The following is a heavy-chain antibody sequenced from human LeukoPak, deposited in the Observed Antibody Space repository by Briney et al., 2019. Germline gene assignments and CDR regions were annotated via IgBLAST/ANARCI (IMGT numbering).Heavy chain of an antibody. D-gene: IGHD3-10*01. J-gene: IGHJ3*02. Sequence: SETLSLTCTVSGGSISSSSYYWGWIRQPPGKGLEWIGSIYYSGSTYYNPSLKSRVTISVENQFSLKLSAVTAADTAVYYCARNGGWTWFGEMGAFDIWGQGTMVTVSS. CDR1: GGSISSSSYY. V-gene: IGHV4-39*01. CDR2: IYYSGST. CDR3: ARNGGWTWFGEMGAFDI.